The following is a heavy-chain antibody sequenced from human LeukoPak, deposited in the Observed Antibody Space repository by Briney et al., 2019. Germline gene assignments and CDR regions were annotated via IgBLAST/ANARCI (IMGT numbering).Heavy chain of an antibody. CDR3: AASPYQGSGYDFLGYYYYYMDV. D-gene: IGHD5-12*01. Sequence: ASVKVSCKASGYTFTSYSMNWVRQAPGQGLEWLGWINTNTGNPTYAQGFTGRFVFSLDTSVSTAYLQISSLKAEDTAVYYCAASPYQGSGYDFLGYYYYYMDVWGKGTTVTVSS. CDR1: GYTFTSYS. J-gene: IGHJ6*03. CDR2: INTNTGNP. V-gene: IGHV7-4-1*02.